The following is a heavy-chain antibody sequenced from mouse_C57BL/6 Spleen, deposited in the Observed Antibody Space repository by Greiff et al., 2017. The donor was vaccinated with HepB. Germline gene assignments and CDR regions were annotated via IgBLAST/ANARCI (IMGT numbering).Heavy chain of an antibody. D-gene: IGHD2-1*01. Sequence: EVKLMESGGDLVKPGGSLKLSCAASGFTFSSYGMSWVRQTPDKRLEWVATISSGGSYTYYPDSVKGRFTISRDNAKNTLYLQMSSLKSEDTAMYYCARLRDGNYFDYWGQGTTLTVSS. V-gene: IGHV5-6*01. J-gene: IGHJ2*01. CDR3: ARLRDGNYFDY. CDR2: ISSGGSYT. CDR1: GFTFSSYG.